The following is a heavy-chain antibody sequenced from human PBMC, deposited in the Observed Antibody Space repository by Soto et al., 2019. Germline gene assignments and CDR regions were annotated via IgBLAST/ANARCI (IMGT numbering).Heavy chain of an antibody. V-gene: IGHV1-3*01. D-gene: IGHD3-9*01. CDR1: GYTLTNFA. Sequence: QVQLVQPGAEVRKPGASVKLPCKASGYTLTNFAMQWVRQAPGQRLEWMGWINGGNGSTKYSQNFQGRVTITTDTSASTVYMELSSLRSEDTAVYFCARGGLSGRGVFYYYMDVWGKGTTVTVSS. J-gene: IGHJ6*03. CDR3: ARGGLSGRGVFYYYMDV. CDR2: INGGNGST.